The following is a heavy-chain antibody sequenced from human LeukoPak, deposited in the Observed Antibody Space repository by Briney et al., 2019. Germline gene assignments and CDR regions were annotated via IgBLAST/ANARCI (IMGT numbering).Heavy chain of an antibody. CDR2: IYLGGTT. D-gene: IGHD4-17*01. V-gene: IGHV4-61*02. Sequence: SETLSLTCAVSGGSLRGGNYYWNFMRQPAGEGLEWIGRIYLGGTTDYNSSLKSRLTISLDKSKNQFSLLLTSVTAADTAIYYCARGDGDYGGGRFDPWGQGILVTVSS. CDR1: GGSLRGGNYY. CDR3: ARGDGDYGGGRFDP. J-gene: IGHJ5*02.